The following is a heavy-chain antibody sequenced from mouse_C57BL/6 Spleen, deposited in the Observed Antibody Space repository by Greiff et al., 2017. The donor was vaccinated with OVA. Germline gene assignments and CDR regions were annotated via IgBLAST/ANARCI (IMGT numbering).Heavy chain of an antibody. CDR1: GYTFTSYW. J-gene: IGHJ4*01. V-gene: IGHV1-69*01. CDR3: ARREAYYSNPNDAMDY. D-gene: IGHD2-5*01. CDR2: IDPSDSYT. Sequence: QVQLQQSGAELVMPGASVKLSCKASGYTFTSYWMHWVKQRPGQGLEWIGEIDPSDSYTNYNQKFKGKSTLTVDKSSSTAYMQLSSLTSEDSAVYYCARREAYYSNPNDAMDYWGQGTSVTVSS.